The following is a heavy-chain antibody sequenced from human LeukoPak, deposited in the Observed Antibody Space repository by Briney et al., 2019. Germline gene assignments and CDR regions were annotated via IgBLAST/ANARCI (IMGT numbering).Heavy chain of an antibody. CDR2: ISSSSSDI. CDR3: TKEIIAVPGNYFDY. CDR1: GFTFSSYS. Sequence: GGSLRLSCAASGFTFSSYSMNWVRQAPGKGLEWVSSISSSSSDIYYADSVKGRFTISRDNAKNSLYLQMNSLRAEDTAVYYCTKEIIAVPGNYFDYWGQGTLVTVSS. V-gene: IGHV3-21*01. D-gene: IGHD6-19*01. J-gene: IGHJ4*02.